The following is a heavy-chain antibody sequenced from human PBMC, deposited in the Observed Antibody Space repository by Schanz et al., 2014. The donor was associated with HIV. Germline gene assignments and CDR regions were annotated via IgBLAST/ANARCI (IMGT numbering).Heavy chain of an antibody. V-gene: IGHV3-23*01. J-gene: IGHJ6*02. Sequence: EVQVLESGGDLVQPGGSLRLSCAASGLTLSSYGMSWVRQAPGKGLEWVSSISGGSGSTFYADSVKGRFTISRVNSKTKRYLKRNSLRAEDTAIYYCAKTSITLGMDVWGQGTTVTVSS. CDR3: AKTSITLGMDV. CDR1: GLTLSSYG. D-gene: IGHD1-20*01. CDR2: ISGGSGST.